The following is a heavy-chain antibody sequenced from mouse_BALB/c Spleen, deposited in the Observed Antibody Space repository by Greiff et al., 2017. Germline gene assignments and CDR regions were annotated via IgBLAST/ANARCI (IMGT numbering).Heavy chain of an antibody. CDR2: ISSGGGST. D-gene: IGHD2-1*01. Sequence: EVKLMESGGGLVKPGGSLKLSCAASGFAFSSYDMSWVRQTPEKRLEWVAYISSGGGSTYYPDTVKGRFTISRDNAKNTLYLQMSSLKSEDTAMYYCARHDGNYIYYAMDYWGQGTSVTVSS. CDR1: GFAFSSYD. CDR3: ARHDGNYIYYAMDY. J-gene: IGHJ4*01. V-gene: IGHV5-12-1*01.